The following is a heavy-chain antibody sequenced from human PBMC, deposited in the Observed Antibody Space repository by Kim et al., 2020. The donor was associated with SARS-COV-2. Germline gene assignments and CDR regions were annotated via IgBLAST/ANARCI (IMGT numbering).Heavy chain of an antibody. J-gene: IGHJ6*02. D-gene: IGHD5-18*01. CDR1: GYTFTSYY. CDR3: ARDLQDTAMDAASHYYYYYGMDV. V-gene: IGHV1-46*01. Sequence: ASVKVSCKASGYTFTSYYMHWVRQAPGQGLEWMGIINPSGGSTSYAQKFQGRVTMTRDTSTSTVYMELSSLRSEDTAVYYCARDLQDTAMDAASHYYYYYGMDVWGQGTTVTVSS. CDR2: INPSGGST.